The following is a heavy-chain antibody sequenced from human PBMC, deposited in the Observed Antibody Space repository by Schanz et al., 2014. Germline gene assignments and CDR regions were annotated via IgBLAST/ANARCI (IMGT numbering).Heavy chain of an antibody. CDR3: AKAADWPVTRFDP. J-gene: IGHJ5*02. D-gene: IGHD3-9*01. V-gene: IGHV3-74*01. CDR2: INSVGSNT. Sequence: EVQLVQSGGGLVQPGGSLRLSCAASGFTFSSHWMHWVRQDPGKGLVWVARINSVGSNTDYADSVTGRFTISSDSSKNTLYRQMSSLRADDTAVYYCAKAADWPVTRFDPWGQGTLVTVSS. CDR1: GFTFSSHW.